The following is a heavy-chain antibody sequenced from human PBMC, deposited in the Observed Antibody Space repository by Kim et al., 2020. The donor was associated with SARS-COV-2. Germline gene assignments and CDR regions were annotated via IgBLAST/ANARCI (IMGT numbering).Heavy chain of an antibody. CDR3: ARTYQSVNFDWLSI. CDR1: GYTFTSYG. CDR2: ISAYNGNT. J-gene: IGHJ3*02. Sequence: ASVKVSCKASGYTFTSYGISWVRQAPGQGLEWMGWISAYNGNTNYAQKLQGRVTMTTDTSTSTAYMELRSLRSDDTAVYYCARTYQSVNFDWLSIWGQGTMVTVSS. D-gene: IGHD3-9*01. V-gene: IGHV1-18*04.